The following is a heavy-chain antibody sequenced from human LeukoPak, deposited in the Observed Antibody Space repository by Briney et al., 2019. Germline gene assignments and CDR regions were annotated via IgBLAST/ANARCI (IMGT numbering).Heavy chain of an antibody. CDR1: SFTFSSYA. Sequence: GGSLRLSCSAWSFTFSSYAMSGVRQATGKGLEWFSAISGSGGSTYYADSVKGRFTISRDNSKNTLSLKMNSLRADDTAVYYCAKASTFSGSPVDYWGQGTLVTVSS. CDR3: AKASTFSGSPVDY. D-gene: IGHD1-26*01. J-gene: IGHJ4*02. V-gene: IGHV3-23*01. CDR2: ISGSGGST.